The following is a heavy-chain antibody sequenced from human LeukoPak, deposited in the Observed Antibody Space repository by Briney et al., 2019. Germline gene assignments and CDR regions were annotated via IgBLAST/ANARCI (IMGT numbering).Heavy chain of an antibody. J-gene: IGHJ3*02. CDR2: ISSSGSTI. CDR1: GFTFSSYE. V-gene: IGHV3-48*03. Sequence: GGSLRLSCAASGFTFSSYEMNWVRQAPGKGLERVSYISSSGSTIYYADSVKGRFTISRDNAKNSLYLQMNSLRAEDTAVYYCARGDSSSYAFDIWGQGTMVTVSS. CDR3: ARGDSSSYAFDI. D-gene: IGHD6-13*01.